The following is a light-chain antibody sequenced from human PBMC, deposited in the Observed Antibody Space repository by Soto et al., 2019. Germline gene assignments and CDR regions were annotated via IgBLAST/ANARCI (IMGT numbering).Light chain of an antibody. J-gene: IGKJ2*01. Sequence: EXVXXXXPXXXSXXXGEXATLSCRASQSVSSNLAWYQQKPGQAPRLLIYGASTRATGIPARFSGSGSGTEFTLTISSLQSEDFAVYYCQQYNNWPYTFGQGTKLEIK. CDR3: QQYNNWPYT. CDR1: QSVSSN. CDR2: GAS. V-gene: IGKV3-15*01.